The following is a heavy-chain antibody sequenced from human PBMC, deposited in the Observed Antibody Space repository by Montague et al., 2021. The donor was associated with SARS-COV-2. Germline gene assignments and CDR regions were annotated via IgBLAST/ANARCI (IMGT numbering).Heavy chain of an antibody. CDR2: ISYSGRT. J-gene: IGHJ6*03. D-gene: IGHD3-10*01. V-gene: IGHV4-39*01. Sequence: SETLSLTRTVSGGSVSSSPYYWGWIRQPPGRGLEWVGSISYSGRTYFXPSLKSRLTISVDSSENQFSLRLSSVTAADTAVYYCASSYYYGSGTYVYNYYMDVWGKETTVTVSS. CDR3: ASSYYYGSGTYVYNYYMDV. CDR1: GGSVSSSPYY.